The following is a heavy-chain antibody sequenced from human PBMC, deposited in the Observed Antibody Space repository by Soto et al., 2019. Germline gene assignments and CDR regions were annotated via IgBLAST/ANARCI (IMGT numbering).Heavy chain of an antibody. D-gene: IGHD1-7*01. CDR3: AKDRRAGGNYGFYSDF. Sequence: PGGSLRLSCAAFGFTFSSYGMTWVRQAPGKRLEWVSFSSATGAGTYYADSVKGRFTISRDNSKNTLYLQMTSLRADDTAVYYCAKDRRAGGNYGFYSDFWGQGALVTVSS. V-gene: IGHV3-23*01. CDR1: GFTFSSYG. CDR2: SSATGAGT. J-gene: IGHJ4*02.